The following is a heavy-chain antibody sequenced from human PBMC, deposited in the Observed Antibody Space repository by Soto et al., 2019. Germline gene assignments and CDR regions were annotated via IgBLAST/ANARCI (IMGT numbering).Heavy chain of an antibody. D-gene: IGHD2-15*01. Sequence: QVQLVESGGGLVKPGGSLRLSCAASGFTFSDYYMSWIRQAPGKGLEWVSYISSSGSTIYYADSVKGRFTISRDNAKNSLYLQMNNLRAEDTAVYYCARAIGYCSGGSCLTSNTRNWFDPWGQGTLVTVSS. CDR3: ARAIGYCSGGSCLTSNTRNWFDP. CDR1: GFTFSDYY. V-gene: IGHV3-11*01. J-gene: IGHJ5*02. CDR2: ISSSGSTI.